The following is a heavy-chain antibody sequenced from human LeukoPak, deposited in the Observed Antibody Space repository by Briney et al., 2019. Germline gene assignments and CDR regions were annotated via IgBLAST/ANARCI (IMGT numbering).Heavy chain of an antibody. CDR3: AREPSRGDFWSGYYNDAFDI. V-gene: IGHV4-39*07. CDR1: GGSISSSSYY. CDR2: IYYSGST. Sequence: SETLSLTCTVSGGSISSSSYYWGWIRQPPGKGLEWIGSIYYSGSTYYNPSLKSRVTISVDTSKNQFSLKLSSVTAADTAVYYCAREPSRGDFWSGYYNDAFDIWGQGTMVTVSS. J-gene: IGHJ3*02. D-gene: IGHD3-3*01.